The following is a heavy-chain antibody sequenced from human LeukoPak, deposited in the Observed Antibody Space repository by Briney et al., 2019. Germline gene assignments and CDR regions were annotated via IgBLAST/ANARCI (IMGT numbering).Heavy chain of an antibody. V-gene: IGHV3-33*01. Sequence: PGGSLRLSCAASGFTFSSYGMHWVRQAPGKGLEWVAVIWYDGSNKYYADSVKGRFTISRDNSKNTLYLQMNSLRAEDTAVYYCARGYYDSSGYYRNYFDYWGQGTLVTVSS. CDR1: GFTFSSYG. CDR3: ARGYYDSSGYYRNYFDY. CDR2: IWYDGSNK. J-gene: IGHJ4*02. D-gene: IGHD3-22*01.